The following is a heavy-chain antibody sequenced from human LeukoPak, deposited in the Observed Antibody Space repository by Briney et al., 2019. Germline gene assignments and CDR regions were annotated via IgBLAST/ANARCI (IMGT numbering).Heavy chain of an antibody. CDR2: ISGDGGST. V-gene: IGHV3-43*02. Sequence: PGGSLRLSCAAPGFIFGNYAIHWVRQAPGKGLEWVSLISGDGGSTFYADSVKGRFTISRDNSKNSLSLQMSSLRSEDTALYYCARESETSGWYDYWGQGTLVTVSS. J-gene: IGHJ4*02. CDR3: ARESETSGWYDY. D-gene: IGHD6-19*01. CDR1: GFIFGNYA.